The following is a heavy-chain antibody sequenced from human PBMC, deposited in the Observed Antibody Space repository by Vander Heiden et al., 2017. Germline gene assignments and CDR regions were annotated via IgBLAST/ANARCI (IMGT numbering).Heavy chain of an antibody. Sequence: EVQLLASGGGLVKPGGSLRLSCAASGFTFSTYSMNWVRQAPGKGLEWVSSISTSSAYIHYADSVKGRFTISRDNAKNSLYLLMSSLRAEDTALYYCARDSYDTSGYDLQYYGLDVWGQGTAVTVSS. D-gene: IGHD3-22*01. J-gene: IGHJ6*02. CDR2: ISTSSAYI. CDR1: GFTFSTYS. V-gene: IGHV3-21*02. CDR3: ARDSYDTSGYDLQYYGLDV.